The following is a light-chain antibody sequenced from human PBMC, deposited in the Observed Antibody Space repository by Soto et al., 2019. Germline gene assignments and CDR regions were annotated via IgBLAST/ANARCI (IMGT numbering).Light chain of an antibody. CDR1: NSDVGGYDY. CDR3: RSYTSRSTYV. V-gene: IGLV2-8*01. J-gene: IGLJ1*01. Sequence: QSVLTQPPSASGSPGQSVTISCTGSNSDVGGYDYVSWYQQHPGKATKLLIYEVTKRPSGVPDRFSGSKFGSTASLTVSGLQTEDEADYYCRSYTSRSTYVFGTETKGTVL. CDR2: EVT.